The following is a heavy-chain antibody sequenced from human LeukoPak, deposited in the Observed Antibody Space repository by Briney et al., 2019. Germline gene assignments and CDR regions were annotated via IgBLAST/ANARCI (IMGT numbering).Heavy chain of an antibody. J-gene: IGHJ4*02. D-gene: IGHD6-13*01. Sequence: PSETLSLTCTVSSGSVSTSNYYWGWVRQPPGTALEWIGNIFYSGSTYYSPSLKSRVTISLDTSRNQFSLKLSSVTAADTAVYYCARGRKKTQQLVPFSRPRGSCYFDYWGQGTLVTVSS. CDR3: ARGRKKTQQLVPFSRPRGSCYFDY. V-gene: IGHV4-39*07. CDR2: IFYSGST. CDR1: SGSVSTSNYY.